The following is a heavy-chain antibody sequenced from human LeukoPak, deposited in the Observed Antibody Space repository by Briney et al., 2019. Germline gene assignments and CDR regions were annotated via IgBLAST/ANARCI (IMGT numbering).Heavy chain of an antibody. CDR2: IYYSGST. CDR1: GGSISSSSYY. D-gene: IGHD2-15*01. CDR3: ARDLGGSLNDY. Sequence: PSETLSLTCTVSGGSISSSSYYWGWIRQPSGKGLEWIGSIYYSGSTNYNPSLKSRVTISVDTSKNQFSLKLSSVTAADTAVYYCARDLGGSLNDYWGQGTLVTVSS. J-gene: IGHJ4*02. V-gene: IGHV4-39*02.